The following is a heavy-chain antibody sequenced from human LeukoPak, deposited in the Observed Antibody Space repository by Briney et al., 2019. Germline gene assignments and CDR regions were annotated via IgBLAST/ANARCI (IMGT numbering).Heavy chain of an antibody. CDR2: INHSGST. CDR1: GGSFSGYY. V-gene: IGHV4-34*01. CDR3: ARGQPNYDYVWGSYRYSVGYFDY. J-gene: IGHJ4*02. Sequence: SETLSLTCAVYGGSFSGYYWSWIRQPPGKGLEWIGEINHSGSTNYNPSLKSRVTISVDTSKNQFPLKLSSVTAADTAVYYCARGQPNYDYVWGSYRYSVGYFDYWGQGTLVTVSS. D-gene: IGHD3-16*02.